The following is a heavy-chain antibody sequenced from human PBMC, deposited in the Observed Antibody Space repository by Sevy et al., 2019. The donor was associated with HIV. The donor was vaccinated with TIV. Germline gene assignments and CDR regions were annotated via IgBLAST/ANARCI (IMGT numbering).Heavy chain of an antibody. D-gene: IGHD6-6*01. V-gene: IGHV3-74*01. CDR1: GFPLSTYW. Sequence: GGSLRLSCTCSGFPLSTYWMHWVRQIPGKGLDWVCHVNQDASVKQYADSVRGRFTISRDNVKNTVFLYMNSLRTDDTALYYCARGIGSSGGLWGQGTLVTVSS. J-gene: IGHJ4*02. CDR3: ARGIGSSGGL. CDR2: VNQDASVK.